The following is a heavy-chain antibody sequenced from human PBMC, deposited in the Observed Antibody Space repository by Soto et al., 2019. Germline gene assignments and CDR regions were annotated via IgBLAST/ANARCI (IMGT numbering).Heavy chain of an antibody. CDR3: TTDTPFTYCGGDCWGEDWFDP. CDR2: IKSKTDGGTT. CDR1: GFTFSNAW. D-gene: IGHD2-21*02. Sequence: EVQLVESGGGLVKPGGSLRLSCAASGFTFSNAWMNWVRQAPGKGLEWVGRIKSKTDGGTTDYAAPVKGRFTISRDDSKNTLYLQMNSLKTEDTAVYYCTTDTPFTYCGGDCWGEDWFDPWGQGTLVTVSS. V-gene: IGHV3-15*07. J-gene: IGHJ5*02.